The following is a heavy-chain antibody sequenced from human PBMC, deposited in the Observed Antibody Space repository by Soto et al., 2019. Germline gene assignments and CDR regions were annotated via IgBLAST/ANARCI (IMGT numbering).Heavy chain of an antibody. V-gene: IGHV6-1*01. J-gene: IGHJ6*03. D-gene: IGHD7-27*01. CDR3: ARYMHWAIDYYYYTDV. CDR1: GDSVSSNSAA. CDR2: TYYRSKWYN. Sequence: SQTLSLTCAISGDSVSSNSAAWNWIRQSPSRGLEWLGRTYYRSKWYNDYAVSVKSRITINPDTSKNQFSLQLNSVTPEDTAVYYCARYMHWAIDYYYYTDVWPNGPRSPAP.